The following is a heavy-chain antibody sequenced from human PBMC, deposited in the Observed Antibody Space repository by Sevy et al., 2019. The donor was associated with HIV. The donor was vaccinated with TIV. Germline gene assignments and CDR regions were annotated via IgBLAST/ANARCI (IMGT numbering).Heavy chain of an antibody. CDR2: ISFDGRNE. Sequence: GGSLRLSCAASGFTFGNHAIHWVRQAPGKGLEWVAIISFDGRNEHYADSVKGRFTISRDNSKNTVYLLMTRLRTEDTAVYYCARDRCTDGVCFRSGYFDYWGQGTLVTVSS. CDR3: ARDRCTDGVCFRSGYFDY. V-gene: IGHV3-30*04. J-gene: IGHJ4*01. CDR1: GFTFGNHA. D-gene: IGHD2-8*01.